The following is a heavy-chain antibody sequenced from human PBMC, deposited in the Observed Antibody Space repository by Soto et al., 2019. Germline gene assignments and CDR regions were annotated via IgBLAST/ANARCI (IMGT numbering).Heavy chain of an antibody. CDR1: GFSFSNSG. V-gene: IGHV3-53*01. CDR3: ARDSNWGGAFDI. Sequence: GGSLRLSCAVSGFSFSNSGMHWVRQAPGKGLEWVSVLYTGGTTYYADPVKGRFTISRDNSKNTLYLQMNSLRAEDTGFYYCARDSNWGGAFDIWGLGTMVTVSS. CDR2: LYTGGTT. D-gene: IGHD7-27*01. J-gene: IGHJ3*02.